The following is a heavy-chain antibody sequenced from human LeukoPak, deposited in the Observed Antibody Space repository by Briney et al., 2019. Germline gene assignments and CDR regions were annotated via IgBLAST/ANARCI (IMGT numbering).Heavy chain of an antibody. D-gene: IGHD6-6*01. CDR1: GYSFTSYD. CDR3: ARGKSTSLYSSSSYNWFDP. Sequence: PGASVKVSCKASGYSFTSYDINWVRQATGQGLEWMGWMNPNSGNTGYAQKFQGRVTITRNTSISTAYMELSSLRSEDTAVYYCARGKSTSLYSSSSYNWFDPWGQGTLVTVSS. CDR2: MNPNSGNT. J-gene: IGHJ5*02. V-gene: IGHV1-8*03.